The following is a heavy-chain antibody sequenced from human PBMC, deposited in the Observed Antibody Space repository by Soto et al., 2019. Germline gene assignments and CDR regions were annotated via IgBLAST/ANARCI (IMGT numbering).Heavy chain of an antibody. J-gene: IGHJ6*02. CDR1: GGSVNNSDYF. D-gene: IGHD2-15*01. CDR3: AGDAEKGGSRGGMDV. Sequence: QVRLAESGPGLVKPAETLSLICSVSGGSVNNSDYFWSWIRHHPEHGLEWIGYIYYSGSTRYNPSFKTPAPLSIDTSKNQFALRLNSVTVADTAVYFCAGDAEKGGSRGGMDVWGRGTTVTV. V-gene: IGHV4-31*01. CDR2: IYYSGST.